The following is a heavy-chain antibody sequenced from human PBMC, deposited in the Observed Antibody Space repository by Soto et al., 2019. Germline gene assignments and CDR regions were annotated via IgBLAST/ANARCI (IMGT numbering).Heavy chain of an antibody. J-gene: IGHJ3*02. CDR1: GFTFSSYS. CDR2: ISSSSSYI. D-gene: IGHD6-13*01. CDR3: ARDLGRSSSPPI. Sequence: GGSLRLSCAASGFTFSSYSMNWVRQAPGKGLEWVSSISSSSSYIYYADSVKGRFTISRDNAKNSLYLQMNSLRAEDTAVYYCARDLGRSSSPPIWGQGTMVTVSS. V-gene: IGHV3-21*01.